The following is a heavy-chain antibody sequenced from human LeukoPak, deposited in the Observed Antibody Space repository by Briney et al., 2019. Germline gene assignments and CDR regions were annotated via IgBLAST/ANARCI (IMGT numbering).Heavy chain of an antibody. J-gene: IGHJ5*02. CDR2: LYYSGST. D-gene: IGHD2-15*01. CDR1: GGSINDYY. CDR3: ARTRPYCSGGSCYPTNWFDP. V-gene: IGHV4-59*01. Sequence: PSETLSLSCAVSGGSINDYYWSWVRQPPGKGLEWIGYLYYSGSTNYNPSLKSRVTISVGTSQNQFSLKLTSVTAADTAVYYCARTRPYCSGGSCYPTNWFDPWGQGTLVTVSS.